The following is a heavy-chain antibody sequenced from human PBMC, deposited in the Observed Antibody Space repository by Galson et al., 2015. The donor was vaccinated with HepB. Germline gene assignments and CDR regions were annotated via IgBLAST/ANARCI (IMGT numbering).Heavy chain of an antibody. D-gene: IGHD2-2*01. CDR2: INHSGST. J-gene: IGHJ5*02. CDR1: GGSFSGYY. CDR3: ARYRVIVVVPAAGGDWFDP. Sequence: SETLSLTCAVYGGSFSGYYWSWIRQPPGKGLEWIGEINHSGSTNYNPSLKSRVTISVDTSKNQFSLKLSSVTAADTAVYYCARYRVIVVVPAAGGDWFDPWGQGTLVTVSS. V-gene: IGHV4-34*01.